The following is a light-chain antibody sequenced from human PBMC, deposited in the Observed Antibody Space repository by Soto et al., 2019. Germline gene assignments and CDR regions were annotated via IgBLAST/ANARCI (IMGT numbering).Light chain of an antibody. J-gene: IGKJ5*01. Sequence: IVLTQTTGTLSLSPGERATLSCRASHTVTRNYLAWHQQKPGQTPRLLVYDASNRATGIPVRFSGSWSGTDFTLTISSLEPEDFAVYYCQQRSNWPPLISFGQGRRLEIK. V-gene: IGKV3-11*01. CDR1: HTVTRNY. CDR2: DAS. CDR3: QQRSNWPPLIS.